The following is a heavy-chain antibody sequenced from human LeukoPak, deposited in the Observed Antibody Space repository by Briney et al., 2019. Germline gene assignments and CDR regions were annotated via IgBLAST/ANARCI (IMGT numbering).Heavy chain of an antibody. CDR2: INSDGRSI. CDR1: GFVFSNNW. D-gene: IGHD3-10*01. CDR3: GKDLSRGSTDY. J-gene: IGHJ4*02. Sequence: GGSLRLSCAASGFVFSNNWMYWVRQAPGRGLVWVSRINSDGRSIGYADFVKGRFTISRDNAKNTLFLQMNSLTVEDTAIYYCGKDLSRGSTDYWGQGTLVTVSS. V-gene: IGHV3-74*01.